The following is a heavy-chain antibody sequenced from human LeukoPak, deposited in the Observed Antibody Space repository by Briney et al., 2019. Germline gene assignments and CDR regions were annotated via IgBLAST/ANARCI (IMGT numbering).Heavy chain of an antibody. V-gene: IGHV3-43*01. CDR3: AKETSASRGFDY. CDR2: IRWDGGST. D-gene: IGHD1-26*01. Sequence: GGSLRLSCAASGFTFDDYTMHWSRKPPGRGLGWVSLIRWDGGSTYYADSVKGRFTISRDNSKNTLYLQMNSLRTEDTALYYCAKETSASRGFDYWGQGTLVTVSS. CDR1: GFTFDDYT. J-gene: IGHJ4*02.